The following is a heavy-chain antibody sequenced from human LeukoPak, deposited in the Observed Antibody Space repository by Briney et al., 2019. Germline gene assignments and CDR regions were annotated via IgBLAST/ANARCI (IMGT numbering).Heavy chain of an antibody. D-gene: IGHD2-2*02. V-gene: IGHV3-23*01. CDR3: AKAIPQASPFLPYSNGMDV. J-gene: IGHJ6*02. Sequence: PGGSLRLSCAASGFTFSSYAMSWVRQAPGKGLEWVSAISGSGGSTYYADSVKGRFTISRDNSKNTLYLQMNSLRAEDTAVYYCAKAIPQASPFLPYSNGMDVWGQGTTVTVSS. CDR1: GFTFSSYA. CDR2: ISGSGGST.